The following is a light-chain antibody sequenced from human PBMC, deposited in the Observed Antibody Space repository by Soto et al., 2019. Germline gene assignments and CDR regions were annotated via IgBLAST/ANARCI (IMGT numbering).Light chain of an antibody. CDR1: SSDVGGYNY. J-gene: IGLJ1*01. CDR3: SSYTTSNPRV. CDR2: DVT. V-gene: IGLV2-14*03. Sequence: QSALTQPASVSGSPGQSITISCTGTSSDVGGYNYVSWYQQHPGKAPKLMIYDVTNRPSGVSNRFSGSKSGNTASLTISGLQADDEADYYCSSYTTSNPRVFGSGTQVTVL.